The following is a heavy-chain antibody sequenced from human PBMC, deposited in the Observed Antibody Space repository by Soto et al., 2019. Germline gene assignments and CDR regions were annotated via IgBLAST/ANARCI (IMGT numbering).Heavy chain of an antibody. CDR1: GGSVSGGSYY. J-gene: IGHJ5*02. CDR2: IFYTGSS. D-gene: IGHD6-13*01. CDR3: ARGPYSSSWGWFDP. Sequence: SETLSLTCTVSGGSVSGGSYYWSWIRQPPGKGLEWIGYIFYTGSSNYNLSLKSRATISVDTPQNQFSLKLSSVTAADTAVYYCARGPYSSSWGWFDPWGQGTLVTVSS. V-gene: IGHV4-61*01.